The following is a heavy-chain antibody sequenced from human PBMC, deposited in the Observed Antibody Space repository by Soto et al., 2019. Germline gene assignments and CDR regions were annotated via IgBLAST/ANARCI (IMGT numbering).Heavy chain of an antibody. CDR1: GGSISSYY. D-gene: IGHD1-26*01. J-gene: IGHJ4*02. CDR3: ARRYGGNLDY. V-gene: IGHV4-59*08. CDR2: IYYSGST. Sequence: PSETLSLTCTVSGGSISSYYWSWIRQPPGKGLEWIGYIYYSGSTNYNPSLKSRVTISVDTSKNQFSLTLSSVTAADTAVYYCARRYGGNLDYWGQGTLVTVSS.